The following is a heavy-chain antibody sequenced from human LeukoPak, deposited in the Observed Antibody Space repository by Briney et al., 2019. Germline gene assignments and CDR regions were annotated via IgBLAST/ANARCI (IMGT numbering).Heavy chain of an antibody. V-gene: IGHV1-2*04. CDR1: GYTFTGYY. D-gene: IGHD3-16*01. Sequence: ASVKVSCKASGYTFTGYYMHWVRQAPGQGLEWMGWINPNSGGTNYAQKFQGWVTMTRGTSISTAYVELSRLRSDDTAVYYCARGGLRYYGMDVWGKGTTVTVSS. CDR3: ARGGLRYYGMDV. J-gene: IGHJ6*04. CDR2: INPNSGGT.